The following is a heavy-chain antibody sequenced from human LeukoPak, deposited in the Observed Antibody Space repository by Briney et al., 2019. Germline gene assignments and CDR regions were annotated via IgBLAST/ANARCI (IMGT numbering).Heavy chain of an antibody. D-gene: IGHD3-10*01. Sequence: PSETLSLTCTVSGGSISSSSYYWGWIRQPPGKGLEWVGSIYYSGSTYYNPSLKSRVTISVDTSKNQFSLKLSSVTAADTAVYYCASPLGFGELLPSGFSEGAFDIWGQGTMVTVSS. CDR3: ASPLGFGELLPSGFSEGAFDI. CDR1: GGSISSSSYY. CDR2: IYYSGST. J-gene: IGHJ3*02. V-gene: IGHV4-39*07.